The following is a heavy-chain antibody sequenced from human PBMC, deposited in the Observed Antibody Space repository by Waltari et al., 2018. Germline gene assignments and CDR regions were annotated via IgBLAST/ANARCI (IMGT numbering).Heavy chain of an antibody. CDR3: ARDQGGYCSGGSCYSRYYYYYGMDG. D-gene: IGHD2-15*01. CDR1: GFTFSSYW. V-gene: IGHV3-7*01. J-gene: IGHJ6*02. Sequence: EVQLVESGGGLVQPGGSLRLSCAASGFTFSSYWMSWVRQAPGKGLEWVANIKQDGSEKYYVDSVKGRFTISRDNAKNSLYLQMNSLRAEDTAVYYCARDQGGYCSGGSCYSRYYYYYGMDGWGQGP. CDR2: IKQDGSEK.